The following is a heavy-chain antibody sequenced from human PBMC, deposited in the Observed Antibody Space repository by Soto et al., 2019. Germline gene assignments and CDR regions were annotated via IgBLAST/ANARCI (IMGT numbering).Heavy chain of an antibody. D-gene: IGHD1-26*01. Sequence: SVKVSFKASGGPFSSYAISCVRQAPGQGLEWMGGIIPTFGTANYAQKFQGRVTITADESTSTAYMELSSLRSEDTAVYYCARGPSGSYSRWRYYYGMDVWGQGTTVTVSS. V-gene: IGHV1-69*13. CDR2: IIPTFGTA. CDR3: ARGPSGSYSRWRYYYGMDV. CDR1: GGPFSSYA. J-gene: IGHJ6*02.